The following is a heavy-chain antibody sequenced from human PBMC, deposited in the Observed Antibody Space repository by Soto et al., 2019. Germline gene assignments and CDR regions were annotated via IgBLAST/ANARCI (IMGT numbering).Heavy chain of an antibody. Sequence: QPGGSLRLSCAASGFTFSSYGMHWVRQAPGKGLEWVAVISYDGSNKYYADSVKGRFTISRDNSKNTLYLQMNSLRAEDTAVYYCAKPPTPVKGRLLWVDYWGQGTLVTVSS. V-gene: IGHV3-30*18. D-gene: IGHD3-3*01. CDR1: GFTFSSYG. J-gene: IGHJ4*02. CDR2: ISYDGSNK. CDR3: AKPPTPVKGRLLWVDY.